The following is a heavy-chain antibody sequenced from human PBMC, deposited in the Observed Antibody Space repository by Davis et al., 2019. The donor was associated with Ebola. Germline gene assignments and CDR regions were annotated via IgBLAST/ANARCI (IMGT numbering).Heavy chain of an antibody. CDR2: ISYSGST. J-gene: IGHJ5*02. CDR1: GGSVRSGSCY. CDR3: ARLTRLSMTTVKTGWFDP. Sequence: SATLSLTCTVSGGSVRSGSCYWSWIRQPPGKGLEWIGYISYSGSTNYNPSLKSRVTISVDTSKNQFSLKLNSVTAADTAVYYCARLTRLSMTTVKTGWFDPWGQGTLVTVSS. D-gene: IGHD4-17*01. V-gene: IGHV4-61*01.